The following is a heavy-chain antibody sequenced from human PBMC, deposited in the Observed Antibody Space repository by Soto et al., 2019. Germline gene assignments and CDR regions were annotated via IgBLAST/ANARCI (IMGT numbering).Heavy chain of an antibody. J-gene: IGHJ4*02. V-gene: IGHV4-59*01. CDR2: IYYTGST. Sequence: SETLSLTCTFSGVSINNYYLTLIRQPPGKRLEWIGAIYYTGSTTYNPSLRSRVTFSVDTSKNQFSLSLTSVTAADTAVYFCAKVVSGGHIDYWGQGTLVNVSA. D-gene: IGHD6-25*01. CDR3: AKVVSGGHIDY. CDR1: GVSINNYY.